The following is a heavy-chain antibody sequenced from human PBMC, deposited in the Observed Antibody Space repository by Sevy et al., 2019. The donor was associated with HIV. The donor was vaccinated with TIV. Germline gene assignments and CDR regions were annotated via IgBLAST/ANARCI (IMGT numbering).Heavy chain of an antibody. Sequence: SETLSLTCAVSGYSISSGYYWGWIRQPPGKGLEWIGSIYHSGSTYYNPSLKSRVTISVDTSKNQFSLKLGSVTAADTAVYYCARVRVVIVPSGWFDPWGQGTLVTVSS. D-gene: IGHD3-3*01. CDR2: IYHSGST. V-gene: IGHV4-38-2*01. J-gene: IGHJ5*02. CDR3: ARVRVVIVPSGWFDP. CDR1: GYSISSGYY.